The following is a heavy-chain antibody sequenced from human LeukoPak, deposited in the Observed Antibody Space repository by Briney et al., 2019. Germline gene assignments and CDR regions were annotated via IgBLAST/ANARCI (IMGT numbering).Heavy chain of an antibody. CDR3: ARKGLVCSGGSCYPYFDY. CDR1: GGSISSYY. V-gene: IGHV4-59*01. CDR2: IYYSGST. Sequence: SETLSLTCTVSGGSISSYYWSWIRQPPGKGLEWIRYIYYSGSTNYNPSLKSRVTISVDTSKNQFSLKLSSVTAADTAVYYCARKGLVCSGGSCYPYFDYWGQGTLVTVSS. J-gene: IGHJ4*02. D-gene: IGHD2-15*01.